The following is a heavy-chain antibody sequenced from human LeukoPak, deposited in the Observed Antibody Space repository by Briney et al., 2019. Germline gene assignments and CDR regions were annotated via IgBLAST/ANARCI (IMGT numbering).Heavy chain of an antibody. CDR1: GFTFSSYW. CDR3: ARGKPWNYDFWSGYYQYYFDY. V-gene: IGHV3-7*01. J-gene: IGHJ4*02. Sequence: GSLRLSCAASGFTFSSYWMSWVRQAPGKGLEWVANIKQDGSGKYYVDSVKGRFTISRDNAKNSLYLQMNSLRAEDTAVYYCARGKPWNYDFWSGYYQYYFDYWGQGTLVTVSS. CDR2: IKQDGSGK. D-gene: IGHD3-3*01.